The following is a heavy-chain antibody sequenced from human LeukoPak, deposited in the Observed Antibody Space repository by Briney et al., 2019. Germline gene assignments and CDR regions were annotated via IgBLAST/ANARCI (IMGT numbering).Heavy chain of an antibody. D-gene: IGHD1-7*01. CDR3: ARGKLYNWNFHAFDI. CDR2: IYFSGST. V-gene: IGHV4-61*08. J-gene: IGHJ3*02. CDR1: GGSVSSGAYY. Sequence: PSETLSLTCTVSGGSVSSGAYYWSWIRQPPGKGLEWIGYIYFSGSTYYNPSLKSRVTISVDTSKNQFSLKLSSVTAADTAVYYCARGKLYNWNFHAFDIWGQGTMVTVSS.